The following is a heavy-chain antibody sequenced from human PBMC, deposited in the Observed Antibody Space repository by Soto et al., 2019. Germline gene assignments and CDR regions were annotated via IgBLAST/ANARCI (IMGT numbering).Heavy chain of an antibody. J-gene: IGHJ4*02. CDR3: AKGDGGYFDH. CDR2: IEISGRAT. CDR1: GFSFSNYA. D-gene: IGHD3-16*01. V-gene: IGHV3-23*05. Sequence: EVQLLESGGGLVQPGGSLRLSCIASGFSFSNYAMIWVRQAPGKGPEWVSSIEISGRATYYADAVKGRFTISRDDSKNAVYLQMNSLSGEDTAVYFCAKGDGGYFDHWGQGSLVNVSS.